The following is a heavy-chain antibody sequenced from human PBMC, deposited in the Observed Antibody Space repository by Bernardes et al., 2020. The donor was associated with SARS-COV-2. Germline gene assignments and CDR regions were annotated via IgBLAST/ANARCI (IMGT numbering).Heavy chain of an antibody. CDR2: ISTSSGTI. CDR3: ARDDCSGGSCYPTHES. Sequence: GGSLRLSCVASGFSFNTYSMNWVRQVPGKGLEWIAYISTSSGTIYYADSVKGRFTISRDDAKNSLFLQMDGLRHNDTGVYYCARDDCSGGSCYPTHESWGLGTLVTVSS. V-gene: IGHV3-48*02. D-gene: IGHD2-15*01. J-gene: IGHJ4*02. CDR1: GFSFNTYS.